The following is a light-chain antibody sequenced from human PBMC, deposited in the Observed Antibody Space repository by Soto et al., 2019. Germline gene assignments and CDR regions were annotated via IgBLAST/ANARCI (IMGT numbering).Light chain of an antibody. CDR1: QSVSNAY. V-gene: IGKV3-20*01. Sequence: EIVLTQSRGSLSLSPRERATLSCRASQSVSNAYLAWYQHKVGQSPRLLIYGASNRAPGIPDRFSGSGSGTDFTLTISRLEPEDFAVYYCQQYAASPRTFGQGTQEEVK. J-gene: IGKJ1*01. CDR3: QQYAASPRT. CDR2: GAS.